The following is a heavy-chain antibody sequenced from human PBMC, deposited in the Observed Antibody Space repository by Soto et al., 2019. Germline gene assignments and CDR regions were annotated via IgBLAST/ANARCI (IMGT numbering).Heavy chain of an antibody. CDR2: IDIAGDT. J-gene: IGHJ2*01. CDR1: GLTFKNYD. CDR3: ARAARWLQSRYFDL. V-gene: IGHV3-13*01. Sequence: PWGSLGLSCTASGLTFKNYDMHWVRHATGKGMEWVSAIDIAGDTYYPDSVKGRFTISREKAKNSLYLQMNSLRADDTAVYYCARAARWLQSRYFDLWGRGTLVTGS. D-gene: IGHD5-12*01.